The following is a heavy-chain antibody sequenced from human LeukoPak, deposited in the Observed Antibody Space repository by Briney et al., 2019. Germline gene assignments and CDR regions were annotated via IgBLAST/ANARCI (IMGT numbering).Heavy chain of an antibody. CDR1: GYTFTDYY. D-gene: IGHD2-2*01. CDR2: INPNSGDT. V-gene: IGHV1-2*02. CDR3: ARANFLYCSSTTCLFDY. Sequence: ASVKVSCKASGYTFTDYYSHWVRQAPGQGFEWMGWINPNSGDTNYAQRFQGRVTMTRDTSISTAHMEMSRLRSDDTAVYYCARANFLYCSSTTCLFDYWGQGTLVTVSS. J-gene: IGHJ4*02.